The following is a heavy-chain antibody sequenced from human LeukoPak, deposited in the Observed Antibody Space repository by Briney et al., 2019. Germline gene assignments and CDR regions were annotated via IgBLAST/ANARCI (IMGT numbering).Heavy chain of an antibody. V-gene: IGHV3-23*01. J-gene: IGHJ4*02. CDR2: ISGSGGST. CDR1: GFTFSSYA. CDR3: AKDPHSYDSWSGSPPDY. D-gene: IGHD3-3*01. Sequence: GRSLRPSCAASGFTFSSYAMSWVRHAPGKGLEWVSAISGSGGSTYYADSVKGRLTLSRDNSKNTLYLPMNSLRAEDTAVYYCAKDPHSYDSWSGSPPDYWGQGTLVTVSS.